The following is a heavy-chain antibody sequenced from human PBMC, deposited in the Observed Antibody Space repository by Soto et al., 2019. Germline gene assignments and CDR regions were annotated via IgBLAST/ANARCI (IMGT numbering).Heavy chain of an antibody. CDR1: GDSVSSNSAA. D-gene: IGHD3-9*01. V-gene: IGHV6-1*01. CDR3: ARDRALLRYFDPGAFDI. Sequence: SQTLLLTCAISGDSVSSNSAAWNWIRQSPSRGLEWLGRTYYRSKWYNDYAVSVKSRITINPDTSKNQFSLQLNSVTPEDTAVYYCARDRALLRYFDPGAFDIWGQGTMVTVSS. CDR2: TYYRSKWYN. J-gene: IGHJ3*02.